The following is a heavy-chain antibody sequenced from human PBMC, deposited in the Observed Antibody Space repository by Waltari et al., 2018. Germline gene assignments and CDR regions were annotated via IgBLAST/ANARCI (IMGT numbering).Heavy chain of an antibody. J-gene: IGHJ4*02. CDR1: GFTFSSYA. V-gene: IGHV3-23*03. Sequence: EVQLLESGGGLVPPGGSLRLSCAASGFTFSSYAMSWVRQAPGKGLEWVSVIYSGGSTYYADSVKGRFTISRDNSKNTLYLQMNSLRAEDTAVYYCAKLLVPAATDYWGQGTLVTVSS. CDR2: IYSGGST. D-gene: IGHD2-2*01. CDR3: AKLLVPAATDY.